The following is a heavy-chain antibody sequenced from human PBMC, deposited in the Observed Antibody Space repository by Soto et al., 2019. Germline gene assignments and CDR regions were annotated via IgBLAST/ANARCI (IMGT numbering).Heavy chain of an antibody. Sequence: ASVKVSCKASGYTFTSYGISWVRQAPGQGLEWMGWISAYNGNTNYAQKLQGRVTMTTDTSTSTAYMELRSLRSDDTAVYYCARDRGRHCVVVTAIRFDAFDIWGQGTMVTVSS. CDR2: ISAYNGNT. CDR1: GYTFTSYG. D-gene: IGHD2-21*02. J-gene: IGHJ3*02. CDR3: ARDRGRHCVVVTAIRFDAFDI. V-gene: IGHV1-18*01.